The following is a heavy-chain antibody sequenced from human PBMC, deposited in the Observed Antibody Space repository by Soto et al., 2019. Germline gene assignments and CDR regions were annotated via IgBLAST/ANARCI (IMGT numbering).Heavy chain of an antibody. Sequence: ASVKVSCKASGYTFTSYDINWVRQATGQELEWMGWMNPNSGNTGYAEKFQGRVTMTRNTSTDTAYMELSSLRSEDTAVYYCASAQMGIAAAGYYFDHWGQGTMVTVSS. J-gene: IGHJ4*02. CDR3: ASAQMGIAAAGYYFDH. D-gene: IGHD6-13*01. V-gene: IGHV1-8*01. CDR2: MNPNSGNT. CDR1: GYTFTSYD.